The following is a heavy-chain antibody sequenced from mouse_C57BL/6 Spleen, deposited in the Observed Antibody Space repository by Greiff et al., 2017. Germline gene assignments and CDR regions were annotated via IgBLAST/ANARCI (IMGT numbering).Heavy chain of an antibody. D-gene: IGHD1-1*01. J-gene: IGHJ4*01. CDR1: GFTFSDYG. CDR2: ISNLAYSI. V-gene: IGHV5-15*01. CDR3: ARGTTVDAMDY. Sequence: EVKVVESGGGLVQPGGSLKLSCAASGFTFSDYGMAWVRQAPRKGPEWVAFISNLAYSIYYADTVTGRFTISRENAKNTLYLEMSSLRSEDTAMYYCARGTTVDAMDYWGQGTSVTVSS.